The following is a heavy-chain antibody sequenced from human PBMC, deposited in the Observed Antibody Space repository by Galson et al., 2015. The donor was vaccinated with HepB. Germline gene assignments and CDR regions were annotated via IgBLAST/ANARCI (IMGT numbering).Heavy chain of an antibody. Sequence: SVKVSCKASGGTFSSYTVSWVRQAPGQGLEWMGRIIPILGIANYAQKFQGRVTITADKSTSTAYMELSSLRSEDTAVYYCARVEMVRGGYGMDVWGQGTTVTVSS. D-gene: IGHD3-10*01. CDR1: GGTFSSYT. CDR3: ARVEMVRGGYGMDV. J-gene: IGHJ6*02. V-gene: IGHV1-69*02. CDR2: IIPILGIA.